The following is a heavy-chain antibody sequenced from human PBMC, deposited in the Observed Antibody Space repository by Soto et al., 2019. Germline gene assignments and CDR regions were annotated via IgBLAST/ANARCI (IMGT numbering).Heavy chain of an antibody. Sequence: PSETLSLTCDFSVYSISGGFYWGWIRQPPGKGLEWIANIYHSGSAYYTPSLKTRVTTSVDTSKNQISLRLNSVTAADTAVYFCARVRIFDYWFEPWGQGIPVIVSS. CDR3: ARVRIFDYWFEP. J-gene: IGHJ5*02. D-gene: IGHD2-15*01. CDR2: IYHSGSA. CDR1: VYSISGGFY. V-gene: IGHV4-38-2*01.